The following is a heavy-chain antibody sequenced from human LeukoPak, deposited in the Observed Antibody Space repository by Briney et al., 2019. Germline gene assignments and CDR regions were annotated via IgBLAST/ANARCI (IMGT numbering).Heavy chain of an antibody. CDR3: AKQIYYTSRNQRETSDY. J-gene: IGHJ4*02. CDR2: ISGGGTST. CDR1: GFTFSSYA. Sequence: GGSLRLSCAASGFTFSSYAMSWVRQAPGKGLQWVSAISGGGTSTYYADSVRGRFTISRDNSKNTLYLQMNSLRAEDTAVYYYAKQIYYTSRNQRETSDYWGQGTLVTVSS. D-gene: IGHD3-10*01. V-gene: IGHV3-23*01.